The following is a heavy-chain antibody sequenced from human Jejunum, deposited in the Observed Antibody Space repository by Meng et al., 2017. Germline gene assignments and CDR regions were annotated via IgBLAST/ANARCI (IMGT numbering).Heavy chain of an antibody. Sequence: SETLSLTCAVSGYSISRGYYWGWIRQAPGKGLEWIGHVHHSSSTYYNPSLKSRVTMLVDTSKNQFFLKLSSVTAADTAVYYCARGDNWGFDSWGQGTLVTVSS. J-gene: IGHJ4*02. CDR3: ARGDNWGFDS. CDR2: VHHSSST. V-gene: IGHV4-38-2*01. CDR1: GYSISRGYY. D-gene: IGHD7-27*01.